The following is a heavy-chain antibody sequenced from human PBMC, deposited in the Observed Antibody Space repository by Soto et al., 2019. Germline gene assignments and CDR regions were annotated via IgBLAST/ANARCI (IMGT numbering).Heavy chain of an antibody. CDR1: GGSSISGGYY. Sequence: LETLPHTSTVSGGSSISGGYYWSWIRQPPGKGLEWIGYIYYSGSTNYNPSLKSRVTISIDRSKNQFSLKLSSVTAADPAVYYCARVPDYWGQGILVTVSS. V-gene: IGHV4-61*08. D-gene: IGHD2-2*01. J-gene: IGHJ4*02. CDR2: IYYSGST. CDR3: ARVPDY.